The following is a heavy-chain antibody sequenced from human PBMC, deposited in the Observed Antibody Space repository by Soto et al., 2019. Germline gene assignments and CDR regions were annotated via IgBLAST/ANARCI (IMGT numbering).Heavy chain of an antibody. CDR2: INPNSGAT. V-gene: IGHV1-2*02. D-gene: IGHD1-20*01. CDR1: GYTFSGYY. CDR3: ARDQQKYNPSFYHYYAMDL. J-gene: IGHJ6*02. Sequence: ASVKVSCKASGYTFSGYYIHWVRQAPGQGLGWMGWINPNSGATDSAQKFQGRVTMTWDTSITSAYMELSSLTSDDTAIYYCARDQQKYNPSFYHYYAMDLWGQGTTVTVSS.